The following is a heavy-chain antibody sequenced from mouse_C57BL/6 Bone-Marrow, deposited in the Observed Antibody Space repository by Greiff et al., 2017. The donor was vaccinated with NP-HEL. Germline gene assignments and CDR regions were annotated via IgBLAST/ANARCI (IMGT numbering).Heavy chain of an antibody. V-gene: IGHV5-12*01. D-gene: IGHD2-4*01. J-gene: IGHJ3*01. CDR1: GFTFSDYY. Sequence: EVQGVESGGGLVQPGGSLKLSCAASGFTFSDYYMYWVRQTPEKRLEWVAYISNGGGSTYYPDTVKGRFTISKDNAKNTLYLQMSRLKSEDTAMYYCARLYDYDEAFAYWGQGTLVTVSA. CDR3: ARLYDYDEAFAY. CDR2: ISNGGGST.